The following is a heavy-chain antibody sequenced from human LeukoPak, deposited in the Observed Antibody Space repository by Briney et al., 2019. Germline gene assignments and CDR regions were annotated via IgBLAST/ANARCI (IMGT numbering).Heavy chain of an antibody. CDR3: ARIRGYDYVWGSYRSYYFDY. Sequence: SGPALVKPTQTLTLTCTFSGFSLSTRGMCVSWIRQPPGKALEWLAHIEWDDDKYYSTSLKTRLTISKDPSKNQVLLIMPNMDPVDTATYYCARIRGYDYVWGSYRSYYFDYWGQGTLVTVSS. CDR2: IEWDDDK. D-gene: IGHD3-16*02. CDR1: GFSLSTRGMC. J-gene: IGHJ4*02. V-gene: IGHV2-70*01.